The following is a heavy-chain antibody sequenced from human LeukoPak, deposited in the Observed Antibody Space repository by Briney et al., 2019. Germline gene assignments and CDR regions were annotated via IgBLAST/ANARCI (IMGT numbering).Heavy chain of an antibody. CDR3: AKDPHYGDSTELPYYFDY. CDR1: GVTFSSYV. CDR2: ISGSGGGT. Sequence: PGGSLRLSCEASGVTFSSYVMSWVRQAPGKGPEWVSGISGSGGGTYYADSVKGRFTISRDNSKNTLYLQMNSLRAEDTAVYYCAKDPHYGDSTELPYYFDYWGQGTLVTVSS. J-gene: IGHJ4*02. V-gene: IGHV3-23*01. D-gene: IGHD4-17*01.